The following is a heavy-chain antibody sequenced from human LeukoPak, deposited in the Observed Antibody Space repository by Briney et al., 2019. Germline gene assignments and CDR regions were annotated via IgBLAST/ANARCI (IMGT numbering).Heavy chain of an antibody. D-gene: IGHD3-10*01. CDR3: ARDRAHVLLWFGELGDDSPRFDY. Sequence: GGSLRLSCAASGFTFSSYWMSWVRQAPGKGLEWVANIKQDGSEKYYVDSVKGRFTTSRDNAKNSLYLQMNSLRAEDTAVYYCARDRAHVLLWFGELGDDSPRFDYWGQGTLVTVSS. J-gene: IGHJ4*02. CDR2: IKQDGSEK. V-gene: IGHV3-7*01. CDR1: GFTFSSYW.